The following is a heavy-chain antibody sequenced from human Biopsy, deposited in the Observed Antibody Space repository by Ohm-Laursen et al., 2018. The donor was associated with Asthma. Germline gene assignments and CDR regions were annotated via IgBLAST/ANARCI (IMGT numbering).Heavy chain of an antibody. CDR1: GASIRSPDHH. CDR2: VFYSGTT. D-gene: IGHD4-17*01. J-gene: IGHJ6*02. V-gene: IGHV4-30-4*01. CDR3: ARVASYGDLYFGIDV. Sequence: SQTLSLTCTVSGASIRSPDHHWSWICQSPGKGLEWIGFVFYSGTTHYSRSLERRLYISIDTARNEFSMSLRSLTAADTAVYFCARVASYGDLYFGIDVWGPGTTVSVS.